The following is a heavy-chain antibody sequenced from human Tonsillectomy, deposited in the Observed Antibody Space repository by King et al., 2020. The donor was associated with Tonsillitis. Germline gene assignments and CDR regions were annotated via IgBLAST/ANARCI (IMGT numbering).Heavy chain of an antibody. V-gene: IGHV3-48*04. CDR3: VRAPVAEHSGSSSYFSVFDC. J-gene: IGHJ4*02. Sequence: VQLVESGGGLVQPGGSLRLSCAGSGFAFRNFNMNWVRQAPGKGMEWIAYISASGSTIYYADSVKGRFTISRDNAKRSLFLQMNGLRTEDTALYYCVRAPVAEHSGSSSYFSVFDCWGQGTLVTVSS. CDR2: ISASGSTI. CDR1: GFAFRNFN. D-gene: IGHD6-25*01.